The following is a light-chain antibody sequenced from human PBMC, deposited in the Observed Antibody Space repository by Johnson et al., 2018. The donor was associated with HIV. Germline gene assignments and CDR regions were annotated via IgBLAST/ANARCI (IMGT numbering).Light chain of an antibody. Sequence: QSVLTQPPSVSAAPGQKVTISCSGSSSNIGNNYVSWYQQLPGTAPKLLIYENNKRPLGIPDRFSGSKSGTSATLGITGLQTGDEADFYCGTWDSSLSALFGTGTKVTVL. V-gene: IGLV1-51*02. CDR2: ENN. CDR3: GTWDSSLSAL. CDR1: SSNIGNNY. J-gene: IGLJ1*01.